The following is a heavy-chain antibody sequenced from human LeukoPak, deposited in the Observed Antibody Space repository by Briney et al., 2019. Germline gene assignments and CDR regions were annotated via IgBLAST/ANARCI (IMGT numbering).Heavy chain of an antibody. CDR1: GFTFSSYE. J-gene: IGHJ4*02. CDR3: ARDKIGYCSSTSCYYFDY. D-gene: IGHD2-2*01. Sequence: GGSLRLSCAASGFTFSSYEMNWVRLAPGKGLEWVSYIKSDNSPIYYADSVKGRFTISRDNGKNSLYLQMNSLRAEDTAVYYCARDKIGYCSSTSCYYFDYWGQGTLVTVSS. CDR2: IKSDNSPI. V-gene: IGHV3-48*01.